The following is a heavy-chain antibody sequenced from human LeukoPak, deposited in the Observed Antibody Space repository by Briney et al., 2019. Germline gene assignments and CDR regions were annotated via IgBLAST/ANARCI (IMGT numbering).Heavy chain of an antibody. V-gene: IGHV3-21*01. CDR1: GFIFSDYS. J-gene: IGHJ4*02. CDR3: ARGASAETIDY. Sequence: PGGSLRLSCAASGFIFSDYSMNWVRQALGKGLEWVSSISSGAAYIFYADSVKGRFSISRDSAKNSLYLQMFSLRAEDTALYYCARGASAETIDYWGQGTLVTVSS. CDR2: ISSGAAYI. D-gene: IGHD1-1*01.